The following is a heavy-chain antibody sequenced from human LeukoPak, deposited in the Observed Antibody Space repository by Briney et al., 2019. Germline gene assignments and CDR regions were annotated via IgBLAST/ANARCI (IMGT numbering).Heavy chain of an antibody. Sequence: ASVKVSCKASGYTFTSYDINWVRKATGQGLEWMGWMNPNSGNTGYAQKFQSRVTMTRNTSFSTAYMELSSLRSEDTAVYYCARAYCSGGSCPAFDIWGQGTMVTVSS. CDR1: GYTFTSYD. J-gene: IGHJ3*02. D-gene: IGHD2-15*01. V-gene: IGHV1-8*01. CDR2: MNPNSGNT. CDR3: ARAYCSGGSCPAFDI.